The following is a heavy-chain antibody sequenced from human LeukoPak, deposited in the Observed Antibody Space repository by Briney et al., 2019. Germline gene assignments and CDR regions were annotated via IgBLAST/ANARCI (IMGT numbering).Heavy chain of an antibody. CDR1: GFTFSSYS. Sequence: GGSLRLSCAASGFTFSSYSMNWVRQAPGKGLEWVSSISSSSSYIYYADSVKGRFTISRDNAKNSLYLQMNSLRAEDTAVYYCARAQYHYDSSGAVGFDPLGQGTLVTVSS. CDR2: ISSSSSYI. V-gene: IGHV3-21*01. D-gene: IGHD3-22*01. CDR3: ARAQYHYDSSGAVGFDP. J-gene: IGHJ5*02.